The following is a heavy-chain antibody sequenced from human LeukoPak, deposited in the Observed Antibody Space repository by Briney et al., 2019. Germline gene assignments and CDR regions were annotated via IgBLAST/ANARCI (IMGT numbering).Heavy chain of an antibody. J-gene: IGHJ3*02. CDR3: ARGSSAPNGAFDI. V-gene: IGHV1-69*13. Sequence: GASVEVSCKASGGTFSSYAISWVRQAPGQGLEWMGGIIPIFGTANYAQKFQGRVTITADEFTSTAYMELSSLRSEDTAVYYCARGSSAPNGAFDIWGQGTMVTVSS. D-gene: IGHD2-2*01. CDR1: GGTFSSYA. CDR2: IIPIFGTA.